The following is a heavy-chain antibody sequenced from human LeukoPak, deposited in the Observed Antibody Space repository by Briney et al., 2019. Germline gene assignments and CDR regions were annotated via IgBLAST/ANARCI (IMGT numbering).Heavy chain of an antibody. CDR1: GGTFSSYA. CDR3: AREGVVRLHLFDY. D-gene: IGHD2-15*01. Sequence: ASVKVSCKASGGTFSSYAISWVRQAPGQGLEWMGIINPSGGSTSYAQKFQGRVTMTRDMSTSTVYMELSSLRSEDTAVYYCAREGVVRLHLFDYWGQGTLVTVSS. J-gene: IGHJ4*02. V-gene: IGHV1-46*01. CDR2: INPSGGST.